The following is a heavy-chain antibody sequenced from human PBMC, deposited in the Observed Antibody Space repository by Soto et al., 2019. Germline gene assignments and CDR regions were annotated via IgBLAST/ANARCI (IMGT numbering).Heavy chain of an antibody. Sequence: ISRMIKDPGQGLEWMGRIIPILGIANYAQKFQGRVTITADKSTSTAYMELSSLRSEDTAVYCCARDNKGVAVFVIAGQRTIFTV. CDR3: ARDNKGVAVFVI. D-gene: IGHD3-10*01. J-gene: IGHJ3*02. V-gene: IGHV1-69*04. CDR2: IIPILGIA.